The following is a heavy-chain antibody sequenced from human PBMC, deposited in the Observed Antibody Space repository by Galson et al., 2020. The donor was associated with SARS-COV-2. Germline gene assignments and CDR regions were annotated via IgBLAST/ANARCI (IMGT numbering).Heavy chain of an antibody. J-gene: IGHJ4*02. D-gene: IGHD2-21*01. V-gene: IGHV3-23*01. CDR1: GFTFSSQA. Sequence: GGSLRLSCAASGFTFSSQAMTWVRQAPGKGLEWVSAISGSGGKANYADSVNGRFTISRDNSKNTLHLLMSSLRADDTAVYYCAKSYCGAECYIFDYWGQGSLVTVSS. CDR3: AKSYCGAECYIFDY. CDR2: ISGSGGKA.